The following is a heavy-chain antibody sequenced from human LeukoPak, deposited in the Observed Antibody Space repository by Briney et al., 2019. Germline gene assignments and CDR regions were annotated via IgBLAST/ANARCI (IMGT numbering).Heavy chain of an antibody. D-gene: IGHD3-22*01. J-gene: IGHJ3*02. CDR3: ARGLGSYYDSSGYYYLSGGGAFDI. V-gene: IGHV4-4*07. Sequence: SETLSLTCTVSGGSISSYYWSWIRQPAGKGLEWIGRIYTSGSTNYNPSLKSRVTISVDTSKNQFSLKLSSVTAADTAVYYCARGLGSYYDSSGYYYLSGGGAFDIWGQGTMVTVSS. CDR2: IYTSGST. CDR1: GGSISSYY.